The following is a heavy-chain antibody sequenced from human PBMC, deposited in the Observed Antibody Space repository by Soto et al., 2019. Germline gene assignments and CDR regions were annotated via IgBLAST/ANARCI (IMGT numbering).Heavy chain of an antibody. CDR1: GGSISSGGYS. Sequence: SETLSLTCAVSGGSISSGGYSWSWIRQPPGKGLEWIGYIYHSGSTYYNPSLKSRVTISVDRSKNQFSLKLSSVTAADTAVYYCARGGSSWYGGGMDVWGQGTTVTVS. J-gene: IGHJ6*02. D-gene: IGHD6-13*01. V-gene: IGHV4-30-2*01. CDR2: IYHSGST. CDR3: ARGGSSWYGGGMDV.